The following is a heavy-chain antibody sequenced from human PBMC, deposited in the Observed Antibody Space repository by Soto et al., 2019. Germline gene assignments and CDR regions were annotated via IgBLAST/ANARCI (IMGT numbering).Heavy chain of an antibody. CDR2: ISDGGST. CDR1: GVTVNNCF. V-gene: IGHV3-66*01. J-gene: IGHJ4*02. CDR3: ARDTLGGAYDFCH. Sequence: EVQLVESGGGLVQPGGSLRLSCEASGVTVNNCFMTWVRQAPGKGLEWVSTISDGGSTYYADAVNGRRIFSRDSSRNTVDLQMNSLRAGDTAVYYCARDTLGGAYDFCHGGQGTLVTVSS. D-gene: IGHD3-3*01.